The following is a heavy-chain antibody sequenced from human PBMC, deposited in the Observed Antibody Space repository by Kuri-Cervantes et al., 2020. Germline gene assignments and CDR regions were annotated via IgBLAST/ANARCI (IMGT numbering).Heavy chain of an antibody. CDR3: ARMTPVTRDGYYYYGMDV. CDR2: IYYSGST. D-gene: IGHD4-17*01. CDR1: GGSISSYY. V-gene: IGHV4-59*01. Sequence: SETLSLTCTVPGGSISSYYCSWIRQPPGKGLEWIGCIYYSGSTNYNPSLKSRVTISEDTSKNPFSLKLSSVTAADSAVYYCARMTPVTRDGYYYYGMDVWGQGTTVTVSS. J-gene: IGHJ6*02.